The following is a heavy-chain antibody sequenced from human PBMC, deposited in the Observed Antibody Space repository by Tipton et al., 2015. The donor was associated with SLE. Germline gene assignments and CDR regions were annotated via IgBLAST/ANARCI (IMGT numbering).Heavy chain of an antibody. D-gene: IGHD6-6*01. V-gene: IGHV4-30-2*01. CDR1: GGSISTGGYS. CDR3: ARDRYSSPLAFDY. CDR2: ISHSGSP. J-gene: IGHJ4*02. Sequence: TLSLTCAVSGGSISTGGYSWSWIRQPPGKGLEWIGYISHSGSPYSNPSLESRVTISVDRSRNQFSLKLSSVTAADTAVYYCARDRYSSPLAFDYWGQGTLVTVSS.